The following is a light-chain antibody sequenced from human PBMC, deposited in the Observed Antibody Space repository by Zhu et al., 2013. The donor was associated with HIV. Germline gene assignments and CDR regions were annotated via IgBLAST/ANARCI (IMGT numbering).Light chain of an antibody. CDR2: AAS. J-gene: IGKJ2*01. CDR3: HQSYAIPHT. Sequence: DIQMTQSPSSLSASVGDRVTISCRASQSISSHLNWYQQKPRKAPKLLIYAASNLESGVPSRFTGSKSGTDFTLTITSLQPEDSATYYCHQSYAIPHTFGQGTKVEIK. V-gene: IGKV1-39*01. CDR1: QSISSH.